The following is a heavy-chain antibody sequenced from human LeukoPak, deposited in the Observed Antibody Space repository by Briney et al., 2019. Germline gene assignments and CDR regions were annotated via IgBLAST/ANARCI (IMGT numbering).Heavy chain of an antibody. CDR2: IEHDGSNK. D-gene: IGHD4-17*01. Sequence: GGSLRLSCAASGFMFSTYGLHWVRQAPGKGLEWVAFIEHDGSNKYYADSVKGRFTISRDNSKNTLYLQMNSLRAEDTAVYYCAKDPLPTVTTTAPDYWGQGTLLTVSS. V-gene: IGHV3-30*02. CDR3: AKDPLPTVTTTAPDY. J-gene: IGHJ4*02. CDR1: GFMFSTYG.